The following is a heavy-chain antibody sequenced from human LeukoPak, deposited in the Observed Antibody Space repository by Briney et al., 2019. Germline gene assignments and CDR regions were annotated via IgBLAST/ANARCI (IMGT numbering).Heavy chain of an antibody. J-gene: IGHJ4*02. Sequence: ASVKVSCKASGYTFTNYDINWVRQATGQGLEWMGWMNPNSGNAGYAQRFQGRVTMTRNTSMSTAYMELSSLRSEDTAVYYCAGQQGLQNLNFDYWGQGTLVTVSS. D-gene: IGHD4-11*01. V-gene: IGHV1-8*01. CDR3: AGQQGLQNLNFDY. CDR2: MNPNSGNA. CDR1: GYTFTNYD.